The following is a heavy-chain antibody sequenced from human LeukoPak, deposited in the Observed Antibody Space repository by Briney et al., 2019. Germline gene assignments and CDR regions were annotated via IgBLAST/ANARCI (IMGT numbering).Heavy chain of an antibody. D-gene: IGHD1-20*01. CDR3: ARGPIYPITADFDY. V-gene: IGHV3-48*02. CDR2: ISSSSSTI. CDR1: GLTFSSYS. Sequence: GGSLRLSCAASGLTFSSYSMNWVRQAPGKGLEWVSYISSSSSTIYYADSVKGQFTISRDNAKNSLYLQMNSLRDEDTAVYYCARGPIYPITADFDYWGQGTLVTVSS. J-gene: IGHJ4*02.